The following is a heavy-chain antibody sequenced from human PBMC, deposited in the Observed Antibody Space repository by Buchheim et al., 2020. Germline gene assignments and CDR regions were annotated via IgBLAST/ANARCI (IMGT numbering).Heavy chain of an antibody. Sequence: EVQLVESGGGLVKPGGSLRLSCAASGFTFSSYSMNWVRQAPGKGLEWVSSISSSSSYIYYADSVKGRFTISRDNAKNSLYLQMNSLRAEDTAVYYCAREYSLSSSWYEKFSAYYYYGMDVWGQGTT. CDR3: AREYSLSSSWYEKFSAYYYYGMDV. CDR2: ISSSSSYI. V-gene: IGHV3-21*01. D-gene: IGHD6-13*01. J-gene: IGHJ6*02. CDR1: GFTFSSYS.